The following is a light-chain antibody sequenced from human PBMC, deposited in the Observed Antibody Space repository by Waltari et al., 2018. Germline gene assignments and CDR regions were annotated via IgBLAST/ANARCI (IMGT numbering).Light chain of an antibody. J-gene: IGLJ3*02. CDR1: TNDLGSYNY. CDR3: CSYAGSYTWV. CDR2: DVT. Sequence: SALTQPRSVSGSPGQSVTISCTGTTNDLGSYNYVSWYHQHPGKAPKLIILDVTKRPSGVPDRLSGAKSGNTASLTISGLRAEDEAEYYCCSYAGSYTWVFGGGTKLTVV. V-gene: IGLV2-11*01.